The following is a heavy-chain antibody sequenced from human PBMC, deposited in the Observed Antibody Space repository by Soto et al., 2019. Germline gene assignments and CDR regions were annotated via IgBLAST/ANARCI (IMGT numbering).Heavy chain of an antibody. CDR3: AGGSPGDYGGNRGDAFDI. V-gene: IGHV1-18*01. CDR1: GYTFTSYG. CDR2: ISAYNGNT. D-gene: IGHD4-17*01. J-gene: IGHJ3*02. Sequence: QVQLVQSGAEVKKPGASVKVSCKASGYTFTSYGISWVRQAPGQGLEWMGWISAYNGNTNYAQKLQGRVTMTTDTSTSTTYMELRSLRSDDTAVYYCAGGSPGDYGGNRGDAFDIWGQGTMVTVSS.